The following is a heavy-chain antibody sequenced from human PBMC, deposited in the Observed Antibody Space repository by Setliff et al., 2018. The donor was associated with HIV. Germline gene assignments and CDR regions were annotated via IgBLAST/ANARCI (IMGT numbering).Heavy chain of an antibody. CDR1: GFTFSDYW. J-gene: IGHJ4*02. D-gene: IGHD1-26*01. Sequence: GGSLRLSCAASGFTFSDYWMSWVRQAPGKGLEWVANIKQDGSEKYYVESVKGRFTISRDNAKDSMFLQMNSLRGEDTAVYYCAAVFTGEPGRSLDYWGQGTPVTVSS. V-gene: IGHV3-7*01. CDR3: AAVFTGEPGRSLDY. CDR2: IKQDGSEK.